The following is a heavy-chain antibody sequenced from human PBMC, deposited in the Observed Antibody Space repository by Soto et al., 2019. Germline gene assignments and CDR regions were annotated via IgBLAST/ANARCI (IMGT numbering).Heavy chain of an antibody. V-gene: IGHV3-73*01. CDR1: GFTFSGSA. J-gene: IGHJ4*02. Sequence: GGSLRLSCAASGFTFSGSAMHWVRQASGKGLEWVGRIRSKPNSYATVYAASVKGRFTISRDKSKNTLYLQMNSLKTGDTAVYYCAKGVLRFFNHAFDYCGQGTLVTVSS. D-gene: IGHD3-3*01. CDR3: AKGVLRFFNHAFDY. CDR2: IRSKPNSYAT.